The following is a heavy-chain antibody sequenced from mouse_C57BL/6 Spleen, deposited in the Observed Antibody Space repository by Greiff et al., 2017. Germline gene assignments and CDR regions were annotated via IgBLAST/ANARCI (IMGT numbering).Heavy chain of an antibody. J-gene: IGHJ2*01. CDR1: GYTFTSYW. CDR2: IYPSDSET. V-gene: IGHV1-61*01. CDR3: ARDGPFFDY. Sequence: QVQLQQPGAELVRPGSSVKLSCKASGYTFTSYWMDWVKQRPGQGLEWIGNIYPSDSETHYNQKFKDKATLTVDKSSSTAYMQLSSLTSEDSAVXYCARDGPFFDYWGQGTTLTVSS. D-gene: IGHD2-3*01.